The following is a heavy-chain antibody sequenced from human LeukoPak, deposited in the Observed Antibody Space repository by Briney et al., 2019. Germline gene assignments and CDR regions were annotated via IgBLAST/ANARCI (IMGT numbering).Heavy chain of an antibody. CDR3: ARDLLRYCSGGSCYGYFQH. Sequence: GASVKVSCKASGYTFTGYYMHWVRQAPGQGLEWMGWINPNSGGTNYAQKLQGRVTMTTDTSTSTAYMELRSLRSDDTAVYYCARDLLRYCSGGSCYGYFQHWGQGTLVTVSS. CDR2: INPNSGGT. CDR1: GYTFTGYY. D-gene: IGHD2-15*01. V-gene: IGHV1-2*02. J-gene: IGHJ1*01.